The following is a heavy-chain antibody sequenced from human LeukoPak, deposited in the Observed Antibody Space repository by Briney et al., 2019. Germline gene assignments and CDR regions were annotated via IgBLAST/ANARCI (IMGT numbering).Heavy chain of an antibody. CDR1: GFTFSNYN. CDR3: ARDPYNGNYGDSYYYFMDA. D-gene: IGHD1-26*01. CDR2: TTSSSMYI. J-gene: IGHJ6*03. V-gene: IGHV3-21*01. Sequence: GGSLRLSCAASGFTFSNYNMNWVRQTPGKGLEWVSSTTSSSMYIYYADSVKGQFTISRDNAKNSLSLQMNSLRAEDTAVYYCARDPYNGNYGDSYYYFMDAWGKGTTVTISS.